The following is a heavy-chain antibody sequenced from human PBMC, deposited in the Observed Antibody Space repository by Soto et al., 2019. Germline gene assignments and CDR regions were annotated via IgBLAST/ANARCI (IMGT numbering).Heavy chain of an antibody. CDR2: ISSSSSTI. CDR1: GFTFSSYS. J-gene: IGHJ4*02. CDR3: ARPLYYDSSSYYYGGFDY. V-gene: IGHV3-48*02. D-gene: IGHD3-22*01. Sequence: EVQLVESGGGLVQPGGSLRLSCAASGFTFSSYSMNWVRQAPGKGLEWVSYISSSSSTIYYADSVKGRFTISRDNAKNSPYLQMNSLRDDDTAVYYCARPLYYDSSSYYYGGFDYWGQGTLVTVSS.